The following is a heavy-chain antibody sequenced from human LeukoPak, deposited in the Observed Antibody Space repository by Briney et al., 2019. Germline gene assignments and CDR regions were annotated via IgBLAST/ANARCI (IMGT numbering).Heavy chain of an antibody. V-gene: IGHV3-7*05. J-gene: IGHJ4*02. CDR3: AREYYSDSSGSDY. D-gene: IGHD3-22*01. Sequence: PGGSLRLSCAASGFTFSSYWMSWVRQAPGKGLEWVANINQDGSEKYSVDSVKGRFTISRDNAKNSLYLQMNSLRAEDTAVYYCAREYYSDSSGSDYWGQGTPVTVSS. CDR1: GFTFSSYW. CDR2: INQDGSEK.